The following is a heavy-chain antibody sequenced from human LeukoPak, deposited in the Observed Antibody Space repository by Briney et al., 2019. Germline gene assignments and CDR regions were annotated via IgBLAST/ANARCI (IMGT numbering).Heavy chain of an antibody. CDR1: GFTFDDYA. V-gene: IGHV3-9*03. CDR3: AKDEVEGSGWSRGEFEFDP. D-gene: IGHD6-19*01. J-gene: IGHJ5*02. CDR2: ISWNSGSI. Sequence: PGGSLRLSCAASGFTFDDYAMHWVRQAPGKGLEWVSGISWNSGSIGYADSVKGRFTISRGNAKNSLYLQMNSLRAEDMALYYCAKDEVEGSGWSRGEFEFDPWGQGTLVTVSS.